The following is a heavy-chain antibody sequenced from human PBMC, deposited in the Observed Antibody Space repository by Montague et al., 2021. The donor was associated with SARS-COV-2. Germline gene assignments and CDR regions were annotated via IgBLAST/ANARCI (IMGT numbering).Heavy chain of an antibody. J-gene: IGHJ6*02. V-gene: IGHV4-39*07. CDR2: MYYSGST. CDR3: ARDPSRQPLLYPIGDYYYGMDV. D-gene: IGHD2-2*02. Sequence: SETLSLTCTVSGGSISSYHHYWGWIRQPPGKGLEWIGAMYYSGSTWLNPSLKSRVTISVDTSKNQLSLNLRSVTAADTAVYYCARDPSRQPLLYPIGDYYYGMDVWGQGTTVIVSS. CDR1: GGSISSYHHY.